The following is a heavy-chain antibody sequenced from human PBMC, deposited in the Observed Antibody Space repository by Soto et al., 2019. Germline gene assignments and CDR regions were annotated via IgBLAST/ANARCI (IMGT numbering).Heavy chain of an antibody. CDR3: GRAAGHSGLAYFFDY. D-gene: IGHD6-13*01. CDR2: IIPIFGTA. V-gene: IGHV1-69*13. CDR1: GATVNSYA. Sequence: PVKVSCKASGATVNSYAITWVRQAPGQGLEWMGGIIPIFGTANYAQKFQDRDTITADEYSNTDYMALSTLRSEDTAVYYCGRAAGHSGLAYFFDYWGEGTLVTVCS. J-gene: IGHJ4*02.